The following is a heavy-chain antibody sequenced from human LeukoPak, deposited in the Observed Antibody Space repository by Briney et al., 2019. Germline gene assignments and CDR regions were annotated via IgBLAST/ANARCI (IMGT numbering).Heavy chain of an antibody. Sequence: SETLSLTCAVYGGSFSGYYWSWIRQPSGKGLEWIGSIHFSGSTNYNPSLRSRVTISVDTSKNQLSLKLSSVTAADTAVYYCARDLGGIYFDYWGQGTLVTVSS. CDR3: ARDLGGIYFDY. CDR1: GGSFSGYY. J-gene: IGHJ4*02. CDR2: IHFSGST. D-gene: IGHD1-26*01. V-gene: IGHV4-59*01.